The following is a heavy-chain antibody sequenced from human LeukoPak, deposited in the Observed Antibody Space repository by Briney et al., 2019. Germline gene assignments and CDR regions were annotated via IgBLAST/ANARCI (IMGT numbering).Heavy chain of an antibody. CDR1: GYTFTAYY. Sequence: ASVKVSCKAPGYTFTAYYMHWVRQAPGQGLEWMGRINPNSGDTNYAQKFQGRVTITRDTSISTAYMELSRLRSDDTAVYYCARDKGRDGYTAFDYWGQGTLVTVSS. D-gene: IGHD5-24*01. CDR3: ARDKGRDGYTAFDY. J-gene: IGHJ4*02. V-gene: IGHV1-2*06. CDR2: INPNSGDT.